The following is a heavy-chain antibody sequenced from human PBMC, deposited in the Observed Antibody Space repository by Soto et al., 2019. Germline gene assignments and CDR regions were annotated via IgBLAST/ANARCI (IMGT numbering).Heavy chain of an antibody. J-gene: IGHJ4*02. CDR3: ARHSLATQPGDY. V-gene: IGHV5-51*01. CDR2: IYPGDSDT. CDR1: GYSFSTYW. D-gene: IGHD5-12*01. Sequence: GESLKISCKASGYSFSTYWIAWVRQRPGKGLDWMGIIYPGDSDTRYSPSIQGQVTISVDNSIDTAYLEWTTRRASDSAMYYCARHSLATQPGDYWGQGTRVTVSS.